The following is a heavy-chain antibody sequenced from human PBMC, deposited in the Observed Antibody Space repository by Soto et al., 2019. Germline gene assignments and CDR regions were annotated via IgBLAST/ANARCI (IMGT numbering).Heavy chain of an antibody. CDR3: ARESGGVAGTLDT. D-gene: IGHD6-19*01. CDR1: GYTFTGHY. V-gene: IGHV1-2*04. J-gene: IGHJ5*02. Sequence: ASVKVSCKTSGYTFTGHYIHWVRQAPGQGLEWMGWINPHTGVTNCAQNFQGWVTMTRDTSISTVYMEMTRLKSDDTAVYYCARESGGVAGTLDTWGQGTLVTVSS. CDR2: INPHTGVT.